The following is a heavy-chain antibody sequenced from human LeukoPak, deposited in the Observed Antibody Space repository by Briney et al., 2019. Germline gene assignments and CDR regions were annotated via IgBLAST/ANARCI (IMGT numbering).Heavy chain of an antibody. CDR1: SRSLSRRSYY. D-gene: IGHD3-9*01. J-gene: IGHJ5*02. V-gene: IGHV4-39*01. CDR3: ASSLRYFDWAHTSNWFDP. CDR2: IYYSGST. Sequence: SSQTLSLTCTVSSRSLSRRSYYWGWIRQPPGKGLEWIGSIYYSGSTYYKPSLKSRDSISVDTSKNQFSLKLSSVTAADTAVYYCASSLRYFDWAHTSNWFDPWGQGTLVTVSS.